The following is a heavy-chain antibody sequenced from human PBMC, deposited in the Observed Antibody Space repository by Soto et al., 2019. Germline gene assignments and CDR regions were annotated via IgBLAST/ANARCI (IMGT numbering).Heavy chain of an antibody. V-gene: IGHV2-5*02. CDR2: IYWDDDK. D-gene: IGHD2-2*01. J-gene: IGHJ5*02. CDR3: AHNFSPEEDIVVVPAAKNWFDP. Sequence: SGPTLVNPTQTLTLTCTFSGFSLSTSGVGVGWIRQPPGKALEWLALIYWDDDKRYSPSLKSRLTITKDTSKNQVVLTMTNMDPVDTATYYCAHNFSPEEDIVVVPAAKNWFDPWGQGTLVTVSS. CDR1: GFSLSTSGVG.